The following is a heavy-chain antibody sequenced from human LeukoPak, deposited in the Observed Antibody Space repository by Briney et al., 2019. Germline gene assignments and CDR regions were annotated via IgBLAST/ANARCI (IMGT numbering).Heavy chain of an antibody. CDR1: GFTFSTYG. CDR2: ITYDGSNK. Sequence: HPGRSLRLSCAASGFTFSTYGMHWVRQAPGKGLEWVAVITYDGSNKYYEDSVKGRFTISRDNSKNTLYLQMNSLRAEDTAVYYCVKRMGPCIAAADLDYWGQGTLVTVSS. D-gene: IGHD6-13*01. J-gene: IGHJ4*02. CDR3: VKRMGPCIAAADLDY. V-gene: IGHV3-30*18.